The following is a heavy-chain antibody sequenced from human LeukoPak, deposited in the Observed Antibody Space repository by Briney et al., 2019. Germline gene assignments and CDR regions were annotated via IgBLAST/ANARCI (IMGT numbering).Heavy chain of an antibody. J-gene: IGHJ4*02. D-gene: IGHD4-11*01. CDR1: GFTFDDYA. Sequence: GRSLRLSCAASGFTFDDYAMHWVRQAPGKGLEWVSGISWNSGSIGYADSVKGRFTISRDNAKNSLYLQMNSLRAEDTALYYCAKDTGPMTTVPTLDYWGQGTLVTVSS. CDR2: ISWNSGSI. CDR3: AKDTGPMTTVPTLDY. V-gene: IGHV3-9*01.